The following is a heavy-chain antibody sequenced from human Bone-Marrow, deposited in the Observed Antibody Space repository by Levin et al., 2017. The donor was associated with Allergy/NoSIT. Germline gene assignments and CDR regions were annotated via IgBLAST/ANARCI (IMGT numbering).Heavy chain of an antibody. Sequence: RSQTLSLTCTVSGGSISSSSYYWGWIRQPPGKGLEWIGSIYYSGSTYYNPSLKSRVTISVDTSKNQFSLKLSSVTAADTAVYYCARTPAYYYGSGSYYNETGLDAFDIWGQGTMVTVSS. CDR1: GGSISSSSYY. CDR3: ARTPAYYYGSGSYYNETGLDAFDI. J-gene: IGHJ3*02. V-gene: IGHV4-39*01. CDR2: IYYSGST. D-gene: IGHD3-10*01.